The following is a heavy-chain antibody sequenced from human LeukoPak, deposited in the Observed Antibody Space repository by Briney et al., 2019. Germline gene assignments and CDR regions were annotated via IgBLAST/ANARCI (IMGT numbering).Heavy chain of an antibody. V-gene: IGHV1-18*01. CDR3: ARGSASVLRFLGTKYYYYMDV. CDR1: GYTFTSYG. J-gene: IGHJ6*03. D-gene: IGHD3-3*01. CDR2: ISAYNGNT. Sequence: ASVKVSCKASGYTFTSYGISWVRQAPGQGLEWMGWISAYNGNTNYAQKLQGRVTMTTDTSTSTAYMELRSLRSDDTAVYYCARGSASVLRFLGTKYYYYMDVWGKGTTVTVSS.